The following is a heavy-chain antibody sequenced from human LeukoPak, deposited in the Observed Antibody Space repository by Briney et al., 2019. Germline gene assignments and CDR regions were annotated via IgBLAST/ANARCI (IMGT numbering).Heavy chain of an antibody. D-gene: IGHD4-23*01. CDR3: ARGGKATVVTM. CDR2: IHSSGST. J-gene: IGHJ4*02. CDR1: GGSINSYY. Sequence: KPSETLSLTCTFSGGSINSYYWSWIRQPAGKGLEWIGRIHSSGSTNYNPSLKSRVSMSVDTSKNQFSLKLTSVTAADTALYYCARGGKATVVTMWGQGILVTVSS. V-gene: IGHV4-4*07.